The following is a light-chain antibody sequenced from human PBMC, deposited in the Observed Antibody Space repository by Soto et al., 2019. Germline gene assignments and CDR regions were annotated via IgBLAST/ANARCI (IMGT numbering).Light chain of an antibody. Sequence: QSGLTQPASVSGSPGQSITISCTGTNIDVGGYNYVSWYQQHPGKAPKLMIYEVTYRPSGVSNRFSGSKSGNTASLTISGLPAEDEADYYCSSYTISSTLVVFGGGTKLTVL. CDR2: EVT. V-gene: IGLV2-14*01. CDR3: SSYTISSTLVV. J-gene: IGLJ3*02. CDR1: NIDVGGYNY.